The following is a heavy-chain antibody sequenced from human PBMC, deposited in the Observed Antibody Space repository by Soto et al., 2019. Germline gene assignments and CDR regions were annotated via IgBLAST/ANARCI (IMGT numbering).Heavy chain of an antibody. CDR2: VLQSGSGT. Sequence: EVQLLESGGGLVQPGGSLRLSCAASGFTFNNYAMTWVRQAPGKGLEWVSTVLQSGSGTYYADSVRGRFIISRDNSKNTLYLQMNSLRAYDTAVYHCVRDYYHVSGSYYDIPLDYWGQGTLVTVSS. CDR1: GFTFNNYA. D-gene: IGHD3-10*01. J-gene: IGHJ4*02. CDR3: VRDYYHVSGSYYDIPLDY. V-gene: IGHV3-23*01.